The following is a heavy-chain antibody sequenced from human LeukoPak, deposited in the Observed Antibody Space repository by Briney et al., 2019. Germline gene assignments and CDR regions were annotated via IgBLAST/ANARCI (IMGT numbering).Heavy chain of an antibody. CDR1: GYTFTGYY. CDR2: IHPNSGGT. V-gene: IGHV1-2*02. Sequence: ASVKVSCKASGYTFTGYYMHWVRQAPGQGLEWMGWIHPNSGGTNYAQKFQGRVTMTRDTSISTAYMELSRLRSDDTAVYYCARGEYCTNGVCYHNWFDPWGQGTLVTVSS. J-gene: IGHJ5*02. CDR3: ARGEYCTNGVCYHNWFDP. D-gene: IGHD2-8*01.